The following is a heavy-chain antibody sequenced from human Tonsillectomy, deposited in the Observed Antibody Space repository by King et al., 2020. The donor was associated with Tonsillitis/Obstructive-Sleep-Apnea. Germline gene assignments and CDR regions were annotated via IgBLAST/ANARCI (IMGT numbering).Heavy chain of an antibody. CDR3: ARDVVPVFGPQAVDN. CDR1: GFIFSSFG. J-gene: IGHJ4*02. V-gene: IGHV3-33*01. D-gene: IGHD3/OR15-3a*01. CDR2: IWNDGSNK. Sequence: HVQLVESGGGVVQPGRSLRLSCAASGFIFSSFGMHWVRQAPGKGLEWVATIWNDGSNKYYGDSVKGRFTISRDNSKNRLYLQMNGLRAEDTAIYYCARDVVPVFGPQAVDNWGQGPLVTASS.